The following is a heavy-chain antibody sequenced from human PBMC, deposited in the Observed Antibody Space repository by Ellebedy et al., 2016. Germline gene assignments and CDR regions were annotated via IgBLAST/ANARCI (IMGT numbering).Heavy chain of an antibody. CDR3: AREGAEGFDLVRYFEN. D-gene: IGHD2-8*02. J-gene: IGHJ4*02. CDR1: GFTVRTNY. V-gene: IGHV3-66*01. Sequence: GGSLRLSCAASGFTVRTNYMSWVRQAPGKGLEWVSVLYSGGSTNYSDSVKGRFIISRDNSKNTLYLQMNSPRAEDTAVYYCAREGAEGFDLVRYFENWGQGTLVTVSS. CDR2: LYSGGST.